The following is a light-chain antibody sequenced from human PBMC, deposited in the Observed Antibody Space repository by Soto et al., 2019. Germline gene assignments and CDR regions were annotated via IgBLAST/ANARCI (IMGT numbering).Light chain of an antibody. V-gene: IGKV1-9*01. J-gene: IGKJ4*01. CDR2: AAS. Sequence: DIQLTQSPSFLSASVGDRVTIICRASQGINDYLAWYQQKPGKAPKLLIYAASTLQSEVPSRFSGSASGTEFTLTISSLQPEDFATYYCQQFNTYPLTFGGGTKVEVK. CDR3: QQFNTYPLT. CDR1: QGINDY.